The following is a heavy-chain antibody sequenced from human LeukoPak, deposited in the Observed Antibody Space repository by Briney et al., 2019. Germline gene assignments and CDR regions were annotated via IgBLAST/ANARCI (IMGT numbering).Heavy chain of an antibody. J-gene: IGHJ4*02. CDR2: IRHDGSTR. CDR1: GFIFSAYG. Sequence: GGSLRLSCAASGFIFSAYGMHWVRQAPGKGLEWVAFIRHDGSTRYYADSVKGRLTISRDNSKNTLYLGMNSPRAEDTAVYYCAKDQLGDCGGTHCPTHFDYWGRGTLVTVSS. CDR3: AKDQLGDCGGTHCPTHFDY. D-gene: IGHD2-21*01. V-gene: IGHV3-30*02.